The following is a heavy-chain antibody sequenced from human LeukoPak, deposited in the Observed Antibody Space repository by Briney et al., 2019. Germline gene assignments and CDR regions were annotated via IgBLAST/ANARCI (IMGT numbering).Heavy chain of an antibody. Sequence: GASVKVSCKASGYTFTSYGISWVRQAPGQGLEWMGWISAYNGNTNYAQKLQGRVTMTTDTSTSTAYMELRSLRSDDTAVYYCAREGYYDRRCYFHFCHWGQGNPGHRLL. CDR2: ISAYNGNT. V-gene: IGHV1-18*01. D-gene: IGHD3-22*01. CDR1: GYTFTSYG. J-gene: IGHJ4*02. CDR3: AREGYYDRRCYFHFCH.